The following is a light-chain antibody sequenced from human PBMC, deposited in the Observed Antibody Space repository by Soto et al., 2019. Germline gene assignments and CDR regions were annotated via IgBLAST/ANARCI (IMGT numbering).Light chain of an antibody. CDR2: AAS. CDR1: QSISSY. V-gene: IGKV1-39*01. CDR3: QQSYSTTPFT. J-gene: IGKJ3*01. Sequence: DIQMTQSPSSLSASVGDRVTITCRASQSISSYLNWYQQKPWKAPKLLIYAASSLQSGVPSRFSGSGSGTDFTLTISSLQPEDFAAYYCQQSYSTTPFTFGPGTKVDIK.